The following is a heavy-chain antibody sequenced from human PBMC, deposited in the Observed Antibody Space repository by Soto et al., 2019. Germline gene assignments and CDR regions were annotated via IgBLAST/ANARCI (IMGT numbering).Heavy chain of an antibody. Sequence: SVKVSCKASGYTFTSYGINWVRQAPGRGLEWMGWINPGNGNTKYSQQFQGRVIIDRDTSASTAYMELSSLRSEDTAVYYCARGGYFDSSNYLDYWGLGTLVTVSS. CDR3: ARGGYFDSSNYLDY. D-gene: IGHD3-22*01. J-gene: IGHJ4*02. CDR1: GYTFTSYG. V-gene: IGHV1-3*01. CDR2: INPGNGNT.